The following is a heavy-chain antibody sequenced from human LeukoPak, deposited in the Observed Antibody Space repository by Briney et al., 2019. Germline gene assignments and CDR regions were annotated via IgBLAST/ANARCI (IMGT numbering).Heavy chain of an antibody. D-gene: IGHD5-18*01. CDR2: IYYSGST. CDR3: ARVRVQLWSYGMDV. J-gene: IGHJ6*02. CDR1: GGSISSYH. Sequence: TASETLSLTCTASGGSISSYHWSWIRQPPGKGLEWIGYIYYSGSTNYNPSLKSRVTISVDTSKNQFSLKLSSVTAADTAVYYCARVRVQLWSYGMDVWGQGTTVTVSS. V-gene: IGHV4-59*01.